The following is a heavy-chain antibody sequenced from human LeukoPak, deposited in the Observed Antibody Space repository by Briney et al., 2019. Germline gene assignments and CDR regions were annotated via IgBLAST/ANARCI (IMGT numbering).Heavy chain of an antibody. J-gene: IGHJ4*02. D-gene: IGHD6-13*01. V-gene: IGHV3-23*01. Sequence: GGSLRLSCEASGFTFSSYGMSWVRQAPGKGLEWVSAISGGGGGTYYADSVKGRFTISRDNSKNTLYLQMNSLRAEDTAVYYCAVEAAGGDYWGQGTLVTVSS. CDR2: ISGGGGGT. CDR3: AVEAAGGDY. CDR1: GFTFSSYG.